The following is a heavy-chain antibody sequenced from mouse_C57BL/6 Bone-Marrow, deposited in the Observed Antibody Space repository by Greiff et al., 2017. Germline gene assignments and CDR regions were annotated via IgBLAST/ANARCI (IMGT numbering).Heavy chain of an antibody. V-gene: IGHV1-82*01. CDR1: GYAFSSSW. D-gene: IGHD3-3*01. CDR2: IYPGDGDT. J-gene: IGHJ2*01. CDR3: ASRPGDVYYFDY. Sequence: QVQLQQSGPELVKPGASVKISCKASGYAFSSSWMNWVKQRPGKGLEWIGRIYPGDGDTNYNGKFKGKATLTADKSSSTAYMQLSSLTSEDSAVYFCASRPGDVYYFDYWGQGTTLTVSS.